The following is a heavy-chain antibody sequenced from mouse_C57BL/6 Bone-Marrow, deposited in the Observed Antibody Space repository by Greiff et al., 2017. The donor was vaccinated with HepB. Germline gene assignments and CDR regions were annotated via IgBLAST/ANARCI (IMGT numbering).Heavy chain of an antibody. CDR3: ARGKIYYGNYDAD. D-gene: IGHD2-1*01. CDR2: ISYDGSN. J-gene: IGHJ3*01. V-gene: IGHV3-6*01. Sequence: EVKLMESGPGLVKPSQSLSLTCSVTGYSITSGYYWNWIRQFPGNNLEWMGYISYDGSNNYNPSLKNRISITRDTSKNQFFLKLNSVTTEDTATYYCARGKIYYGNYDADWGQGTLVTVSA. CDR1: GYSITSGYY.